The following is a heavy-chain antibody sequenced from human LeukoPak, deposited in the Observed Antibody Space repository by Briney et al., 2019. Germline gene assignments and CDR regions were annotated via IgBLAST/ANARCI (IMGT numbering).Heavy chain of an antibody. J-gene: IGHJ5*02. Sequence: SVKVSCKASGGTFSSYAISWVRQAPGQGLEWMGGIVPILGTADYAQKFQGRLTITTDESTSTAYMELSSLRSEDTAVFYCARGNVVLPAAYNWFDPWGQGTLVTVSS. CDR1: GGTFSSYA. CDR3: ARGNVVLPAAYNWFDP. D-gene: IGHD2-2*01. CDR2: IVPILGTA. V-gene: IGHV1-69*05.